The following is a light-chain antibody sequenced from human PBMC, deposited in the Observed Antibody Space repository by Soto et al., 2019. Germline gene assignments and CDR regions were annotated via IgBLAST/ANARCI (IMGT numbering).Light chain of an antibody. CDR1: SSNIGSHT. V-gene: IGLV1-44*01. CDR2: SNY. J-gene: IGLJ2*01. CDR3: AAWDDSLNGPV. Sequence: QLVLTQPPSASGTPGQRVTISCSGSSSNIGSHTVNWYQHLPGTAPKLLIYSNYQRPSGVPDRFSGSKSGTSASLAISGLQSEDEADYYCAAWDDSLNGPVFGGGTKVTVL.